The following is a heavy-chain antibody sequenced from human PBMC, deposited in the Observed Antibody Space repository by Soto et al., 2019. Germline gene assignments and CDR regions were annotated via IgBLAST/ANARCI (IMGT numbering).Heavy chain of an antibody. Sequence: EVQLLESGGGLVQPGGSLRLSCAASGFIFSSYGMSWVRQASGKGLEWVSGISGSDSSTYYADSVKGRFTISRDNSKCTLYLQMSSLRAKDTAVYYCAKEWGRVLGAENYSYYCGQATLVTLSS. V-gene: IGHV3-23*01. CDR3: AKEWGRVLGAENYSYY. D-gene: IGHD1-26*01. J-gene: IGHJ4*02. CDR1: GFIFSSYG. CDR2: ISGSDSST.